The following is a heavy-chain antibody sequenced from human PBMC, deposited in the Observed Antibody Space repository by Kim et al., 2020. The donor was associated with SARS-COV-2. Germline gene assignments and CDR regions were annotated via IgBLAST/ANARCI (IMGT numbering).Heavy chain of an antibody. CDR3: ASRRGKGRTLDY. CDR1: GYTFTSYD. D-gene: IGHD3-16*01. V-gene: IGHV1-8*01. J-gene: IGHJ4*02. CDR2: MNPNSGNT. Sequence: ASVKVSCKASGYTFTSYDINWVRQATGQGLEWMGWMNPNSGNTGYAQKFQGRVTMTRNTSISTAYMELSSLRSEDTAIYYCASRRGKGRTLDYWGQGTLVHGSS.